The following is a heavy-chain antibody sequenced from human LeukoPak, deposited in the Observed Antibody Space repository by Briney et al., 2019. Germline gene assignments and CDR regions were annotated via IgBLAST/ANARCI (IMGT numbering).Heavy chain of an antibody. D-gene: IGHD1-26*01. CDR1: GGSISSYY. J-gene: IGHJ3*02. CDR3: ARFHSGSWGAFDI. Sequence: SETLSLTCTVSGGSISSYYWSWIRQPPGKGLEWIGYIYYSGSTNYNPSLKSRVTISVDTSKNQFSLKLSSETAADTAVYYCARFHSGSWGAFDIWGQGTMVTVSS. V-gene: IGHV4-59*08. CDR2: IYYSGST.